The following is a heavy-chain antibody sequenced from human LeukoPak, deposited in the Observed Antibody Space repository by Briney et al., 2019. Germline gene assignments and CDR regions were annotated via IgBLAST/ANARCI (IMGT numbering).Heavy chain of an antibody. CDR3: ARAKGTAHAGDDFWSGYPDY. CDR1: GGTFSSYA. CDR2: IIPIFGTA. Sequence: GASVKVSCKASGGTFSSYAISWVRQAPGQGLEWMGGIIPIFGTANYAQKFQGRVTITTDESTSTAYMELSSLRSEDTAVYYCARAKGTAHAGDDFWSGYPDYWGQGTLVTVSS. J-gene: IGHJ4*02. D-gene: IGHD3-3*01. V-gene: IGHV1-69*05.